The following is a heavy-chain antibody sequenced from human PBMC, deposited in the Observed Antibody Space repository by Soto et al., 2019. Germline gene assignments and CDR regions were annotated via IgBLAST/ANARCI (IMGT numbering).Heavy chain of an antibody. CDR1: GFTFSSYG. CDR3: ARARLGSSASPLDY. CDR2: IWYDGSNK. D-gene: IGHD2-2*01. J-gene: IGHJ4*02. V-gene: IGHV3-33*01. Sequence: GGSLRLSCAASGFTFSSYGMHWVRQAPGKGLEWVAVIWYDGSNKYYADSVKGRFTISRDNSKNTLYLQMNSLRAEDTAVYYCARARLGSSASPLDYWGQGTLVTVSS.